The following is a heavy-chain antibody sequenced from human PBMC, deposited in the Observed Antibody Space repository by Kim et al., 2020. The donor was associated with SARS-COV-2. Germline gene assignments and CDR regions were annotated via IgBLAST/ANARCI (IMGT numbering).Heavy chain of an antibody. CDR3: ARDQIRQGYDILTGYYTYYYYYGMDV. CDR2: ISSSSSTI. D-gene: IGHD3-9*01. J-gene: IGHJ6*02. V-gene: IGHV3-48*04. Sequence: GGSLRLSCAASGFTFSSYSMNWVRQAPGKGLEWVSYISSSSSTIYYADSVKGRFTISRYNAKNSLYLQMNSLRAEDTAVYYCARDQIRQGYDILTGYYTYYYYYGMDVWGQGTTVTVSS. CDR1: GFTFSSYS.